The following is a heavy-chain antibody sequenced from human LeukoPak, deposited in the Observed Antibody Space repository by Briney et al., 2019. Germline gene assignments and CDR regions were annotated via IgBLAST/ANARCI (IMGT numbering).Heavy chain of an antibody. CDR2: ISSSSSYI. D-gene: IGHD3-3*01. CDR3: ARDLALRYYDFWSGYYLHVDV. J-gene: IGHJ6*03. Sequence: GGSLRLSCAASGFTFSSYSMNWVRQAPGKGLEWVSSISSSSSYIYYADSVKGRFTISRDNAKNSLYLQMNSLRAEDTAVYYCARDLALRYYDFWSGYYLHVDVWGKGTTVTVSS. CDR1: GFTFSSYS. V-gene: IGHV3-21*01.